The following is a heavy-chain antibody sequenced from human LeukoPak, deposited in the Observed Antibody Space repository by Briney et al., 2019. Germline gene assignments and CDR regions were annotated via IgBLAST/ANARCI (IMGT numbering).Heavy chain of an antibody. CDR3: ARERSSGWYQKYFQH. CDR2: IYTSGST. J-gene: IGHJ1*01. D-gene: IGHD6-19*01. Sequence: SETLSLTCTVSGGSISSYYWSWIRQPAGKGLEWVGCIYTSGSTNYNPSLKSRVTMSVDTSKNQFSLKLSSVTAADTAVYYCARERSSGWYQKYFQHWGQGTLVTVSS. V-gene: IGHV4-4*07. CDR1: GGSISSYY.